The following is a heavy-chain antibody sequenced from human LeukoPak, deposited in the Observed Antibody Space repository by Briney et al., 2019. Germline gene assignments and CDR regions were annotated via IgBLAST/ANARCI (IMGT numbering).Heavy chain of an antibody. Sequence: SETLSLTCAVYGGSFSGYYWSWIRQPSGKGLEWIGEINHSGSTNYNPSLKSRVTISVDTSKNQFSLKLSSVTAADTAVYYCARGSPRPLPSYDFWSGYFYWGQGTLVTVSS. J-gene: IGHJ4*02. CDR3: ARGSPRPLPSYDFWSGYFY. CDR1: GGSFSGYY. CDR2: INHSGST. D-gene: IGHD3-3*01. V-gene: IGHV4-34*01.